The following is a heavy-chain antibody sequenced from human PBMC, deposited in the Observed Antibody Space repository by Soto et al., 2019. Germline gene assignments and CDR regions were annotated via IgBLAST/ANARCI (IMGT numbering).Heavy chain of an antibody. CDR1: GFTFSSYG. V-gene: IGHV3-30*18. J-gene: IGHJ6*02. CDR2: ISYDGSNK. CDR3: AKDIDIVVVPAAIGSAWFFYNGMDX. D-gene: IGHD2-2*01. Sequence: PGGSLRLSCAASGFTFSSYGMHWVRQAPGKGLEWVAFISYDGSNKYYADSVKGRFTISRDNSKNTLYLQMNSLRAEDTAVYYCAKDIDIVVVPAAIGSAWFFYNGMDXWGQGTTVTVS.